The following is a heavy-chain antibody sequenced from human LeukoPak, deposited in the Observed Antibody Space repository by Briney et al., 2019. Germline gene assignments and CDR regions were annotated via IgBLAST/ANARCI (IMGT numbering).Heavy chain of an antibody. D-gene: IGHD2-15*01. Sequence: ASVKVSCKASGYTFTGYYMHWVRQAPGQGLEWMGWINPNSGGTNYTQKFQGRVTMTRDTSISTAYMELSRLRSDDTAVYYCATDPWGYCSGGSCSPTDYWGQGTLDTVSS. CDR2: INPNSGGT. J-gene: IGHJ4*02. CDR3: ATDPWGYCSGGSCSPTDY. V-gene: IGHV1-2*02. CDR1: GYTFTGYY.